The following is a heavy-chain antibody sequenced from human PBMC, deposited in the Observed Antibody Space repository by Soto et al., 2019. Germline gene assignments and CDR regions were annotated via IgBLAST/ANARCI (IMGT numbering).Heavy chain of an antibody. V-gene: IGHV4-34*01. Sequence: QVQLQQWGAGLLKPSETLSLTCAVYGGSFSGYYWSWIRQPPGKGLEWIGEINHSGSTNYNPSLKSRVTISVATSKNQFSLKLSSVTAADTAVYYCARVRWDYIWGCYRCFDYWGQGTLVTVSS. CDR3: ARVRWDYIWGCYRCFDY. D-gene: IGHD3-16*02. CDR1: GGSFSGYY. CDR2: INHSGST. J-gene: IGHJ4*02.